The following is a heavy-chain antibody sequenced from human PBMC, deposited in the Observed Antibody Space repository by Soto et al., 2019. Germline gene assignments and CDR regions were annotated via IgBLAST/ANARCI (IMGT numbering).Heavy chain of an antibody. D-gene: IGHD3-16*01. CDR3: AKWGEVSHNPGGNYYYGMDV. J-gene: IGHJ6*02. V-gene: IGHV3-30*18. Sequence: GGSLRLSCAASGFTFGVYNMQWVRQAPGKGPECVAVISYDGSDKYYADSVKGRFTISRDGSKNTLYLQMDSLRPEDTAVYYCAKWGEVSHNPGGNYYYGMDVWGQGTTVTVSS. CDR1: GFTFGVYN. CDR2: ISYDGSDK.